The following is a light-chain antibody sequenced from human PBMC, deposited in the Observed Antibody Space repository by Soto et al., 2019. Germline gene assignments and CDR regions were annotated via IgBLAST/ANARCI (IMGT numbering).Light chain of an antibody. J-gene: IGLJ1*01. CDR3: CSYAGSSTFV. CDR2: EVS. V-gene: IGLV2-23*02. Sequence: QSVLTQPASVSGSPGQSITISCTGTSIDVGSYNLVSWYQQHPGKAPKLMIYEVSKRPSGVSNRFSGSKSGNTASLTISGLQAEDEADYYCCSYAGSSTFVFGTGTRSPS. CDR1: SIDVGSYNL.